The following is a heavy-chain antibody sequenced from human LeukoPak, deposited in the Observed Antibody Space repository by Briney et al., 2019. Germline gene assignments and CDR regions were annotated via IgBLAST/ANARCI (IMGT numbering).Heavy chain of an antibody. Sequence: GGSLRLSCAASGFTFSGYAMSWVRQAPGKGLEWVSSIGVTGGTTYFADSVKGRFTISRDNAKNSLYLQMNSLRAEDTAVYYCARSSRSPHSSGWYFYYYGMDVWGQGTTVTVSS. J-gene: IGHJ6*02. CDR2: IGVTGGTT. V-gene: IGHV3-23*01. CDR1: GFTFSGYA. D-gene: IGHD6-19*01. CDR3: ARSSRSPHSSGWYFYYYGMDV.